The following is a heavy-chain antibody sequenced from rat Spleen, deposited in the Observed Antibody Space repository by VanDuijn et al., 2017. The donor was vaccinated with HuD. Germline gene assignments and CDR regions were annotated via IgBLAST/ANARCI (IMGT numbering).Heavy chain of an antibody. CDR1: GFTFSDYA. CDR2: IIYDGSST. V-gene: IGHV5-7*01. J-gene: IGHJ4*01. CDR3: ARHPFYNNWVMDA. D-gene: IGHD1-10*01. Sequence: EVQLVESGGGLVQPGRSLKLSCAASGFTFSDYAMAWVRQSPKKGLEWVATIIYDGSSTYYRDSVKGRFTISKDSAKSTLFLQMNSLRSEDTATYYCARHPFYNNWVMDAWGQGVSVTVSS.